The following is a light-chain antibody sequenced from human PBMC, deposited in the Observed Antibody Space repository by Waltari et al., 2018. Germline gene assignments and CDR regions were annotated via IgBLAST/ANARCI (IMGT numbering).Light chain of an antibody. CDR1: SSNVGKNF. Sequence: QSVLTQPPSVSAAPGQTVTISCSGSSSNVGKNFVSWYQQIPGPAPKLVIYENHNLPSGLPDRFSGSKSGTSATLAMAGLQTGDEADYYCGTWDSSLSAWVFGGGTKLTVL. V-gene: IGLV1-51*02. CDR2: ENH. CDR3: GTWDSSLSAWV. J-gene: IGLJ3*02.